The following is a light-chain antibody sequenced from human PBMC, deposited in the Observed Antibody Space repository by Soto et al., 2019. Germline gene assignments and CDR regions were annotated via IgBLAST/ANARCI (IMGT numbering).Light chain of an antibody. Sequence: DIQMTQSPSSLSASVGDRVTITCRAGQSISIYLNWYQQKPGKAPNLLIYGASSLQSGVSSRFSGGGSGTDFTLTISSLQPEDFATYHCQQSYSAPITFGQGTRLEIK. CDR1: QSISIY. J-gene: IGKJ5*01. V-gene: IGKV1-39*01. CDR2: GAS. CDR3: QQSYSAPIT.